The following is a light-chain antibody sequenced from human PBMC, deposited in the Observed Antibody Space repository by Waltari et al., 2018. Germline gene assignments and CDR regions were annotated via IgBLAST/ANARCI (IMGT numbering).Light chain of an antibody. CDR2: EVS. V-gene: IGKV2-30*02. Sequence: DVVMTQSPLSLPITPGQPASISCRSSQSLVHSNGNTYLSWYQQKPGQPTRRLIYEVSNQDSGVPDRFSGSGAGTDFTLKIIRVEAEDVGVYYCGQGTHLPYSFGQGTKVEIK. J-gene: IGKJ2*03. CDR3: GQGTHLPYS. CDR1: QSLVHSNGNTY.